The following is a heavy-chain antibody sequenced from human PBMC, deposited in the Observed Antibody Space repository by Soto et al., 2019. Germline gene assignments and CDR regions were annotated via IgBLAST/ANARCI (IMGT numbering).Heavy chain of an antibody. CDR2: IIPILGIA. CDR1: GGTFSSYT. Sequence: QVQLVQSGAEVKKPGSSVKVSCKASGGTFSSYTISWVRQAPGQGLEWMGRIIPILGIANYAQKFQGRVTITAEKTKRPAYMGGSSLELGETAVYYCWRGGGETDYWGQGTLVTVSS. D-gene: IGHD3-16*01. CDR3: WRGGGETDY. V-gene: IGHV1-69*02. J-gene: IGHJ4*02.